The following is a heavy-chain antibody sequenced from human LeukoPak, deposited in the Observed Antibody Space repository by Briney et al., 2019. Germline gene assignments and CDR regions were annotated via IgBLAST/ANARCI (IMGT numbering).Heavy chain of an antibody. J-gene: IGHJ4*02. Sequence: PGGSLRLSCAASGFTFSSYAMSWVLQAPGKGLEWVSAISGSGGSTYYADSVKGRFTISRDNSKNTLYLQMNSLRAEDTAVYYCAKDSRGRVLEWLSNKYYFDYWGQGTLVTVSS. V-gene: IGHV3-23*01. CDR3: AKDSRGRVLEWLSNKYYFDY. D-gene: IGHD3-3*01. CDR2: ISGSGGST. CDR1: GFTFSSYA.